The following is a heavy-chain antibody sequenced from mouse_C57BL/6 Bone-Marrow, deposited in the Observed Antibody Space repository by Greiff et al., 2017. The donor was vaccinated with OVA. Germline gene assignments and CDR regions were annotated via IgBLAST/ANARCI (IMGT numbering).Heavy chain of an antibody. J-gene: IGHJ2*01. D-gene: IGHD3-2*02. CDR1: GYTFTSYW. CDR2: IDPSDSYT. V-gene: IGHV1-69*01. CDR3: ARDSSGYPGYFDY. Sequence: QVQLQQPGAELVMPGASVKLSCKASGYTFTSYWMHWVKQRPGQGLEWIGEIDPSDSYTNYNQKFKGKSTLTVDKSSSTAYMPLSSLTSEDSAVYYCARDSSGYPGYFDYWGKGTTLTVSS.